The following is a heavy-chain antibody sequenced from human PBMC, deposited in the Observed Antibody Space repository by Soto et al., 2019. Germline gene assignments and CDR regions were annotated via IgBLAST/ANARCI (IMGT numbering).Heavy chain of an antibody. CDR1: GYTFTSYD. V-gene: IGHV1-8*01. D-gene: IGHD6-13*01. Sequence: ASVKVSCKASGYTFTSYDINWVRQATGQGLEWMGWMNPNSGNTGYAQKFQGRVTMTRNTPISTAYMELSSLRSEDTAVYYCARRRWGSSWVERRGMDVWGQGTTVTVSS. CDR3: ARRRWGSSWVERRGMDV. CDR2: MNPNSGNT. J-gene: IGHJ6*02.